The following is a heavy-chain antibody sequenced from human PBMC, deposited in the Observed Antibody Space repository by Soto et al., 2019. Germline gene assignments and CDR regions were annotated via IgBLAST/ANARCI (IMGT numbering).Heavy chain of an antibody. CDR1: GYNFMPYG. CDR3: ARDLDPSGSYYTDY. V-gene: IGHV1-18*04. Sequence: ASVKVSCKASGYNFMPYGVNCVLQSPGQGLEWMGWISPWKGNTNYAQSFQGRVTMTTDTSTSTAYMELRSLTSDDTAVYYCARDLDPSGSYYTDYWGPGTLVTVSS. CDR2: ISPWKGNT. J-gene: IGHJ4*02. D-gene: IGHD3-10*01.